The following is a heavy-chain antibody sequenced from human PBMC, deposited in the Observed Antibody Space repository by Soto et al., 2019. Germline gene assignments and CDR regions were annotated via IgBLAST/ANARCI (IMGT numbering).Heavy chain of an antibody. V-gene: IGHV4-31*03. J-gene: IGHJ4*02. D-gene: IGHD3-10*01. CDR1: GGSISSGGYY. CDR3: ACGFGELFPFDY. CDR2: IYDSGST. Sequence: QVQLQESGPGLVKPSQTLSLTCTVSGGSISSGGYYWSWIRQHPGKGLEWIGYIYDSGSTYYNPSRKSRVTISVDTSKNQFSLKLSSVTAADTAVYYCACGFGELFPFDYWGQGTLVTVSS.